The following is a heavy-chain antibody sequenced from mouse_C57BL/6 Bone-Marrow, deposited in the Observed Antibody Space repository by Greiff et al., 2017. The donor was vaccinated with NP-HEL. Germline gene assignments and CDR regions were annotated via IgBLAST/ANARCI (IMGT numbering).Heavy chain of an antibody. CDR2: FHPSHSDT. V-gene: IGHV1-74*01. J-gene: IGHJ3*01. CDR3: AISTIID. D-gene: IGHD6-1*01. CDR1: GYTFTSYW. Sequence: QVQLQQPGAELVKPGASVQVSCKASGYTFTSYWMHWVKQSHGQGLEWIGRFHPSHSDTNYNQQFKGKATLIVAKSSSTAYMQLSSLTAEDSAVYYCAISTIIDWGRGTLVTVSA.